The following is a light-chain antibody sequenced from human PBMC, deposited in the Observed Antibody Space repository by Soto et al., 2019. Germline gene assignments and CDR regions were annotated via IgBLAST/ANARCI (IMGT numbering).Light chain of an antibody. J-gene: IGLJ2*01. CDR3: APWDDSLSGPV. Sequence: QSVLTQPPSASGTPGQRVTISCSGSSSNIGSNYVYWYQQLPGTAPKLLIYRNNQRPSGVPDRFSGSKSGTSASLAISGLRSEEEADYYCAPWDDSLSGPVFGGGTKVTV. CDR1: SSNIGSNY. V-gene: IGLV1-47*01. CDR2: RNN.